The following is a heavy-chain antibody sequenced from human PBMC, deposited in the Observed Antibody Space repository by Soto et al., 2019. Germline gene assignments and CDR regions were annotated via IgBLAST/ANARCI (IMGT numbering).Heavy chain of an antibody. D-gene: IGHD1-26*01. Sequence: PSETLSLTCAVSSGSISSSNWWSWVRQPPGKGLEWIGEIYHSGSTNYNPSLKSRVTISVDKSKNQFSLKLSSVTAADTAVYYCARVPNPTQGSWPYYYYYYMDVWGKGTTVTVSS. J-gene: IGHJ6*03. V-gene: IGHV4-4*02. CDR1: SGSISSSNW. CDR2: IYHSGST. CDR3: ARVPNPTQGSWPYYYYYYMDV.